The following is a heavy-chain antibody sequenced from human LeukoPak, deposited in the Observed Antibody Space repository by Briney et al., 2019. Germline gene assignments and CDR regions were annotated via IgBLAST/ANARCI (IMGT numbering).Heavy chain of an antibody. V-gene: IGHV3-7*02. CDR1: GFTSSRLW. CDR2: IKQDGSEK. Sequence: GGSLRLSCVASGFTSSRLWMNWVRQAPGKGLEWVANIKQDGSEKYYVDSVKGRFTISRDNAKNSLYLQMDNLRAEDTAVYYCARGGYYYKDWYFDLWGRGTLVTVSS. J-gene: IGHJ2*01. D-gene: IGHD3-22*01. CDR3: ARGGYYYKDWYFDL.